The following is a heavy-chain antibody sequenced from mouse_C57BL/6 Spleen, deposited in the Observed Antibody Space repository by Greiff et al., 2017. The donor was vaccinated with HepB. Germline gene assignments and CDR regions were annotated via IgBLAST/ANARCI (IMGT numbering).Heavy chain of an antibody. J-gene: IGHJ1*03. CDR3: ARERGNYYGSSYWYFDV. Sequence: VQLQQSGPELVKPGASVKLSCKASGYTFTSYDINWVKQRPGQGLEWIGWIYPRDGSTKYNEKFKGKATLTVDTSSSTAYMELHSLTSEDSAVYFCARERGNYYGSSYWYFDVWGTGTTVTVSS. V-gene: IGHV1-85*01. D-gene: IGHD1-1*01. CDR1: GYTFTSYD. CDR2: IYPRDGST.